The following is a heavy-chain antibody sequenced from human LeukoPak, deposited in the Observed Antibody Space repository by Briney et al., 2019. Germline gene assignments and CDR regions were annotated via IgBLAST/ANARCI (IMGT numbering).Heavy chain of an antibody. CDR3: GRLYGGDSGVGAFDI. CDR1: GGSISSSSIY. J-gene: IGHJ3*02. CDR2: FYYRGSP. Sequence: PSETLSLTCTVSGGSISSSSIYWGWIRQSPGKGLEWIGSFYYRGSPYYDSSLKSRVTISVDTSKNQFSLRLSSVTAADTAVYYCGRLYGGDSGVGAFDIWGQGTMVTVSS. V-gene: IGHV4-39*01. D-gene: IGHD4-23*01.